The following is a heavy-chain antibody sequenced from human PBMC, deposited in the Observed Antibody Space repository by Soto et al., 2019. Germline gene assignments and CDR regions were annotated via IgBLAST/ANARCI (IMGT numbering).Heavy chain of an antibody. J-gene: IGHJ5*02. Sequence: QVQLQESGPGLVKPSQTLSLTCTVSGDSISNGGFYYSWIRQHPGQGLEWVGYIFHSGSTLSNPSLRNRVSLSADTSKNQLFLKLTSVTAADTAVYYCARGGIAGHWFDPWGQGTLVTVSA. CDR2: IFHSGST. CDR3: ARGGIAGHWFDP. D-gene: IGHD2-15*01. V-gene: IGHV4-31*03. CDR1: GDSISNGGFY.